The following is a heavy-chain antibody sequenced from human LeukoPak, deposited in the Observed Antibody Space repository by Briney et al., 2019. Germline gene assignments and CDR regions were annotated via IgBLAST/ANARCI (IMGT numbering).Heavy chain of an antibody. CDR2: ISGSGGST. CDR3: AKDHGEMFDY. J-gene: IGHJ4*02. CDR1: GFTFSSYA. V-gene: IGHV3-23*01. Sequence: GGSLRLFCAASGFTFSSYAMSWVRQAPGKGMEWVSAISGSGGSTYYADSVKGRFTISRNNSKNTLYLQMNSLRAEDTAVYYRAKDHGEMFDYWGQGTLVTVSS.